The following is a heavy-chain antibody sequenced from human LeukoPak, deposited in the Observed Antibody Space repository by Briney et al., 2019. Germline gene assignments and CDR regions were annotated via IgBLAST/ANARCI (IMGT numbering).Heavy chain of an antibody. V-gene: IGHV4-59*08. CDR1: SGSISSYY. CDR3: ARLPGFRDAFDI. CDR2: IYYTGST. J-gene: IGHJ3*02. Sequence: PSETLSLTCTVSSGSISSYYGSWIRQPPGKGLELIGYIYYTGSTNYNPSLKSRLTMSVDTSKNQFSLKLSSVTAADTAVYYCARLPGFRDAFDIWGQGTMVTVYS.